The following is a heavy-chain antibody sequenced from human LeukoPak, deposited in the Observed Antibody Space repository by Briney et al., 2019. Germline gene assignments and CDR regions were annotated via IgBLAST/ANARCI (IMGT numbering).Heavy chain of an antibody. CDR3: ARASSARGAYFDY. J-gene: IGHJ4*02. CDR1: GGSISSYY. V-gene: IGHV4-59*12. D-gene: IGHD5-18*01. CDR2: IYYSGST. Sequence: NPSETLSLTCTVSGGSISSYYWSWIRQPPGKGLEWIGYIYYSGSTNYNPSLKSRVTISVDTSKNQFSLKLSSVTAADTAVYYCARASSARGAYFDYWGQGTLVTVSS.